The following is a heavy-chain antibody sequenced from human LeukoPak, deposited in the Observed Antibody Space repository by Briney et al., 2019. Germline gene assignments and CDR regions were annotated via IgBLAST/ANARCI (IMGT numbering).Heavy chain of an antibody. CDR3: ARSGYSYGLVDY. CDR1: GGSMSSYY. V-gene: IGHV4-59*08. D-gene: IGHD5-18*01. J-gene: IGHJ4*02. Sequence: PSETLSFTCTVSGGSMSSYYWNWIRQPPGKGLEWIGYIYYSGSTNYNPSLKSRVTISVDTSKNQFSLKLSSVTAADTAVYYCARSGYSYGLVDYWGQGTLVTVSS. CDR2: IYYSGST.